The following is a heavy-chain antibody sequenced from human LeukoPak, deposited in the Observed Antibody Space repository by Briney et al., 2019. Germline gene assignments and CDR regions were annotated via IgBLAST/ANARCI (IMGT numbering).Heavy chain of an antibody. V-gene: IGHV4-59*08. J-gene: IGHJ4*02. CDR2: IYYSGNT. CDR1: GGSISSYY. CDR3: ARRSSGWSFDY. D-gene: IGHD6-19*01. Sequence: PSETLSLTCTVSGGSISSYYWSWIRQPPGKGLEWIGYIYYSGNTNYNPSLKSRVSISVDTSKNQFSLKLSSVTAADTAVYYCARRSSGWSFDYWGQGTLVTVSS.